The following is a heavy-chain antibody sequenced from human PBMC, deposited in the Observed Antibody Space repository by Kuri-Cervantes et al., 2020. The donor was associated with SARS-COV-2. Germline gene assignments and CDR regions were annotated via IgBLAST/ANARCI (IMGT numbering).Heavy chain of an antibody. J-gene: IGHJ6*02. Sequence: GGSLRLSCAASGFTFSSYSMNWVRQAPGKGLEWVSYISSSSSTIYYADSVKGRFTISRDNAKNSLYLQMNSLRDEDTAVYYCARGVPPPDYYYGMDVWGQGTTVTVSS. CDR1: GFTFSSYS. V-gene: IGHV3-48*02. CDR3: ARGVPPPDYYYGMDV. CDR2: ISSSSSTI.